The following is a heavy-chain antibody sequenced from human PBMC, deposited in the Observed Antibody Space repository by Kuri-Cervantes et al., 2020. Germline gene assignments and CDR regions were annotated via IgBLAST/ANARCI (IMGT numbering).Heavy chain of an antibody. J-gene: IGHJ6*03. D-gene: IGHD1-26*01. CDR3: ARDRGSVGAVDYYYMDV. CDR1: GYTFTSYG. Sequence: ASVKVSYKASGYTFTSYGISWVRQAPGQGLEWMGWISAYNGNTNYAQKLQGRVTMTTDTSTSTAYMELRSLRSDDTAVYYCARDRGSVGAVDYYYMDVWGKGTTVTVSS. CDR2: ISAYNGNT. V-gene: IGHV1-18*01.